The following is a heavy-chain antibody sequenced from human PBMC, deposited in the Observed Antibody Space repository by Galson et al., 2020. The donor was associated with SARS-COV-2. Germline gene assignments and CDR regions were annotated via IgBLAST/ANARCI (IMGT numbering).Heavy chain of an antibody. Sequence: SDPTLVKPTQTLTLTCTFSGFSLSTSGMSVSWIRQPPGKALEWLARIDWDDDKFYSTSLKTRLTISKDTSKNQVVLTMTNMDPVDTATYYFARTYYDILAGYYANFGYWGQGTRVTVSS. CDR1: GFSLSTSGMS. J-gene: IGHJ4*01. D-gene: IGHD3-9*01. V-gene: IGHV2-70*04. CDR3: ARTYYDILAGYYANFGY. CDR2: IDWDDDK.